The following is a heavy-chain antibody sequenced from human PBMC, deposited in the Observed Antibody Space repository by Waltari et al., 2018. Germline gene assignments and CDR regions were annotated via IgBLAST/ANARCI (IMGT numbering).Heavy chain of an antibody. CDR2: INAGNGNT. J-gene: IGHJ4*02. CDR1: GYTFTSYA. V-gene: IGHV1-3*01. D-gene: IGHD7-27*01. CDR3: ARGGLGIFDY. Sequence: QVQLVQSGAEVKKPGASVTVSCKASGYTFTSYALPWVRPAPGQRSEWMGWINAGNGNTKYSQKFQGRVTITRDTSASTAYMELSSLRSEDTAVYYCARGGLGIFDYWGQGTLVTVSS.